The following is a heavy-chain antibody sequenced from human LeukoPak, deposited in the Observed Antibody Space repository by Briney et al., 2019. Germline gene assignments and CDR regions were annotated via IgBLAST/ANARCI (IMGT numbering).Heavy chain of an antibody. CDR1: GGSFSGYY. D-gene: IGHD6-19*01. CDR2: INHSGST. V-gene: IGHV4-34*01. Sequence: SETLSLTCAVYGGSFSGYYWSWIRQPLGKGLEWIGEINHSGSTNYNPSLKSRVTISVDTSKNQFSLKLSSVTAADTAVYYCARGRIAVAPRRVNHYYYYYGMDVWGQGTTVTVSS. J-gene: IGHJ6*02. CDR3: ARGRIAVAPRRVNHYYYYYGMDV.